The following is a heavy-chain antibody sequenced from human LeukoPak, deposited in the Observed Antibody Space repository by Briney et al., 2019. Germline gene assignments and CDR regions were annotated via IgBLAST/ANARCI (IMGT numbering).Heavy chain of an antibody. CDR2: ISYDGSNK. J-gene: IGHJ4*02. Sequence: PGRSLRLSCAASGFTFSSYAMHWVRQAPGKGLEWVAVISYDGSNKYYADSVKGRFTISRDNSKNTLYLQMNSLRDEDTAIYYCARDWIDDYSGIDSWGQGTLVTVSS. CDR3: ARDWIDDYSGIDS. CDR1: GFTFSSYA. D-gene: IGHD3-16*01. V-gene: IGHV3-30-3*01.